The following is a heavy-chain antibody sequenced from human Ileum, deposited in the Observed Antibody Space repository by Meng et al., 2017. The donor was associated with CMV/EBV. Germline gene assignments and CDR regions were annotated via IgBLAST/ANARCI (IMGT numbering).Heavy chain of an antibody. J-gene: IGHJ5*02. CDR1: GYTFIAYY. Sequence: GYTFIAYYMDWVRQAPGQGLEWMAWINPNSGDTNYMQKFQGRVTLTRDTSIATVYMELSNLTFDDTAVYYCVRGGTIASGPAGVDPWGQGTLVTVSS. V-gene: IGHV1-2*02. CDR2: INPNSGDT. D-gene: IGHD6-25*01. CDR3: VRGGTIASGPAGVDP.